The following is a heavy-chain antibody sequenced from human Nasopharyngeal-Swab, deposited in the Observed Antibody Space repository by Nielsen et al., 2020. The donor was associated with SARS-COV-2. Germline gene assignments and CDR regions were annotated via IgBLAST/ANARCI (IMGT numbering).Heavy chain of an antibody. D-gene: IGHD3-10*01. Sequence: LRLSCAISGDSVSRNNAAWNWIRQPPSRGLEWLGRTYYRSQWYSDYAVSVKSRITINPDTAKNQFSLQLNSVTPEDTAVYYCARDRGALNVWGQGTTVTVSS. CDR1: GDSVSRNNAA. V-gene: IGHV6-1*01. J-gene: IGHJ6*02. CDR2: TYYRSQWYS. CDR3: ARDRGALNV.